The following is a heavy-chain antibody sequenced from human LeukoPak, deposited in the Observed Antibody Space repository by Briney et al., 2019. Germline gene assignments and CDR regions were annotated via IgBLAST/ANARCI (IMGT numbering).Heavy chain of an antibody. Sequence: SETLSFTCTVSGGSISSYYWSWIRQPPGKGLEWIGYIYYSGSTNYNPSLKSRVTISVDTSKNQFSLKLSSVTAADTAVYYCARVRYSYGYNGLFDYWGQGTLVTVSS. CDR3: ARVRYSYGYNGLFDY. CDR1: GGSISSYY. CDR2: IYYSGST. D-gene: IGHD5-18*01. V-gene: IGHV4-59*01. J-gene: IGHJ4*02.